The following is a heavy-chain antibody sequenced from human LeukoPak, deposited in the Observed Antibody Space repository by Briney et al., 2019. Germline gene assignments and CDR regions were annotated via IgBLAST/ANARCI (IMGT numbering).Heavy chain of an antibody. CDR3: VRRYMATSAEDFDY. V-gene: IGHV3-21*01. CDR2: ISTSSSFL. CDR1: GFTFSRYS. Sequence: GGSLRLSCAASGFTFSRYSMNWVRQAPGKGLEWVSSISTSSSFLYYADSVKGRFTISRDNAKNSLYLQMNSLRAEDTAVYYCVRRYMATSAEDFDYWGQGTLVTVSS. D-gene: IGHD5-24*01. J-gene: IGHJ4*02.